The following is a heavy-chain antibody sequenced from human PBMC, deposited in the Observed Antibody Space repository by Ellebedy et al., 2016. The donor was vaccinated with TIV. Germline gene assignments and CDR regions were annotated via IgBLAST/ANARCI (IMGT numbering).Heavy chain of an antibody. CDR2: IRSANKAR. CDR1: GFIFGDFA. J-gene: IGHJ4*02. V-gene: IGHV3-48*04. Sequence: GESLKISCAASGFIFGDFAINWVRPAPGTGLEWISSIRSANKARMYADSVQGRFTISRDSAKRSVFLQMNSLRVEDTAVYFCTRLNFGDSFDSWGQGTLVTVSS. CDR3: TRLNFGDSFDS. D-gene: IGHD3-10*01.